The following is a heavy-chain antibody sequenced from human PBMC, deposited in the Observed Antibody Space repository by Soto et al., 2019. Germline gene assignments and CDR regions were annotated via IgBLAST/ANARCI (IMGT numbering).Heavy chain of an antibody. CDR1: GFTFSSYA. CDR2: ISYDGSNK. V-gene: IGHV3-30-3*01. Sequence: GGSLRLSCAASGFTFSSYAMHWVRQAPGKGLEWVAVISYDGSNKYYADSVKGRFTISRDNSKNTLYLQMNSLRAEDTAVYYCARDMSNYGGYYYYGMDVWGQGTTVTVSS. J-gene: IGHJ6*02. D-gene: IGHD4-4*01. CDR3: ARDMSNYGGYYYYGMDV.